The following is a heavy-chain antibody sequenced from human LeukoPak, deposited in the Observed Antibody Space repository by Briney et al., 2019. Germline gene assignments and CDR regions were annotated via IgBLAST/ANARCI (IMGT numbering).Heavy chain of an antibody. CDR1: GGTFSSYA. D-gene: IGHD3-3*01. J-gene: IGHJ4*02. Sequence: SVKVSCKASGGTFSSYAISWVRQAPGQGREWMGGIIPIFGTANYAQKFQGRVTITTDESTSTAYMELSSLRSEDTAVYYCARGSRYDFWSGYLDYWGQGTLVTVSS. CDR3: ARGSRYDFWSGYLDY. V-gene: IGHV1-69*05. CDR2: IIPIFGTA.